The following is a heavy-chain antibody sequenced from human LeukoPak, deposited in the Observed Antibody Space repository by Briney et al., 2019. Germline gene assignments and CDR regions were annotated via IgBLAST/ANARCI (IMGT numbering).Heavy chain of an antibody. CDR1: GFTVSSNY. D-gene: IGHD3-10*01. J-gene: IGHJ4*02. V-gene: IGHV3-53*01. CDR3: ASLGGGSGGYYGQPKDFDY. Sequence: GGSLRLSRAASGFTVSSNYMSWVRQAPGKGLEWVSVIYSGGSTYYADSVKGRFTISRDNSKNTLYLQMNSLRAEDTAVYYCASLGGGSGGYYGQPKDFDYWGQGTLVTVSS. CDR2: IYSGGST.